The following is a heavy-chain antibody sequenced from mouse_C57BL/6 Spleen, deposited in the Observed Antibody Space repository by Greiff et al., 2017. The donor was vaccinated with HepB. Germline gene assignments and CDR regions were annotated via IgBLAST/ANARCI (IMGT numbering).Heavy chain of an antibody. V-gene: IGHV1-82*01. J-gene: IGHJ2*01. CDR2: IYPGDGDT. D-gene: IGHD2-5*01. CDR3: ARGDYSNRNYFDY. CDR1: GYAFSSSW. Sequence: QVQLQQSGPELVKPGASVKISCKASGYAFSSSWMNWVKQRPGKGLEWIGRIYPGDGDTNYNGKFKGKATLTADKSSSTAYMQLSSLTSEDSAVYFCARGDYSNRNYFDYWGQGTTLTVSS.